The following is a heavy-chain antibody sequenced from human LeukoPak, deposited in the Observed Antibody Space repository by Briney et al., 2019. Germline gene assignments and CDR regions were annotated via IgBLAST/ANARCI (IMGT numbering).Heavy chain of an antibody. J-gene: IGHJ4*02. CDR2: IYYSGST. CDR3: ARLFYSSSWYGPWYFDY. CDR1: GGSISISGYY. V-gene: IGHV4-39*01. Sequence: SETLSLTCTVSGGSISISGYYWGWIRQPPGKGLNWIGSIYYSGSTYYNPSLKSRVTISVDTSKNQFSLKLSSVTAADTAVYYCARLFYSSSWYGPWYFDYWGQGTLVTVSS. D-gene: IGHD6-13*01.